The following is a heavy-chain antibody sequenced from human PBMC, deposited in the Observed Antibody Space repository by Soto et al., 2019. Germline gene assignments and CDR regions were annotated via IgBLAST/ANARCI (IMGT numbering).Heavy chain of an antibody. V-gene: IGHV1-8*01. J-gene: IGHJ6*02. CDR3: VREGMDV. CDR1: GYTFTSYD. CDR2: TNPNSGNT. Sequence: QVQLVQSGAEVKKPGASVKVSCKASGYTFTSYDINWVRQATGQGLEWMGYTNPNSGNTVYAQQFQGRVTMTWDTSITTAYMELSSLRSEDTAVYYWVREGMDVWGQGTTVTVSS.